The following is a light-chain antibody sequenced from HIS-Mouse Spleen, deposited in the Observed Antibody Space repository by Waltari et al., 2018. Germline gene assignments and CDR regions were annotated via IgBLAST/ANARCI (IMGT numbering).Light chain of an antibody. CDR3: SSYTSSSLVV. Sequence: QSALTQPASVSGSPGQSITISCTGTSSDVGGYNYVSWYQQHPGKAPKLMIYDVSNLSSGVSNRFSGSKSGNTASRTISGLQAEDEADYYCSSYTSSSLVVFGGGTKLTVL. CDR2: DVS. J-gene: IGLJ2*01. CDR1: SSDVGGYNY. V-gene: IGLV2-14*03.